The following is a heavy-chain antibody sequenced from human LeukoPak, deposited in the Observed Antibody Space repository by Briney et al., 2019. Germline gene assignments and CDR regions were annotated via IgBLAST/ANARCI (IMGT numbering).Heavy chain of an antibody. CDR2: FDPEDGET. D-gene: IGHD6-13*01. CDR3: ATVDYSSSWSNWFDP. CDR1: GYTLTELS. V-gene: IGHV1-24*01. Sequence: ASVKVSCKVSGYTLTELSMHWVRQAPGKGLEWMGGFDPEDGETIYAQKFQGRVTMTEDTSTDTAYMELSSLRSEDTAVYYRATVDYSSSWSNWFDPWGQGTLVTVSS. J-gene: IGHJ5*02.